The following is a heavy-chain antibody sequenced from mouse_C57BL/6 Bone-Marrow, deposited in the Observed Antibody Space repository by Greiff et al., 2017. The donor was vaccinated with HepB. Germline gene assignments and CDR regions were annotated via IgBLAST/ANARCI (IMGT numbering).Heavy chain of an antibody. CDR2: SRNKANDYTT. J-gene: IGHJ1*03. V-gene: IGHV7-1*01. D-gene: IGHD1-1*01. CDR3: ARVHYYGSSYGYFDV. CDR1: GFTFSDFY. Sequence: DVKLVDSGGGLVQSGRSLRLSCATSGFTFSDFYMEWVRQAPGKGLEWIAASRNKANDYTTEYSASVKGRFIVSRDTSQSILYLQMNALRAEDTAIYYCARVHYYGSSYGYFDVWGTGTTVTVSS.